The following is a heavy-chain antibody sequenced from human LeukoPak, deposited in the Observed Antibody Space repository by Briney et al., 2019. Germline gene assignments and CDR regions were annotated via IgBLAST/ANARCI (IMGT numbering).Heavy chain of an antibody. CDR2: ISGSGGST. V-gene: IGHV3-23*01. J-gene: IGHJ4*02. D-gene: IGHD6-19*01. Sequence: GGSLRLSCAASGFTFSSYAMSWVRQAPGKGLEWVSAISGSGGSTYYADSVKGRFTISRDNSKNTLYLQMNSLRAEDSAVYYCAKDKQWLVNYFDYWGQGTLVTVSS. CDR3: AKDKQWLVNYFDY. CDR1: GFTFSSYA.